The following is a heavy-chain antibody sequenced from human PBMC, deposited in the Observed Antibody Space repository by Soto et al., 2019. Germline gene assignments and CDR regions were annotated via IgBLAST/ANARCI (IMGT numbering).Heavy chain of an antibody. Sequence: SSVKVSCKASGYTFSSHDVNWVRQATGQGLEWMGGIIPIFGTANYAQKFQGRVTITADESTRTAYMELSSLRSEDTAVYYCATFAPLNFDIWGQGTMVTVSS. J-gene: IGHJ3*02. CDR1: GYTFSSHD. V-gene: IGHV1-69*13. CDR3: ATFAPLNFDI. CDR2: IIPIFGTA.